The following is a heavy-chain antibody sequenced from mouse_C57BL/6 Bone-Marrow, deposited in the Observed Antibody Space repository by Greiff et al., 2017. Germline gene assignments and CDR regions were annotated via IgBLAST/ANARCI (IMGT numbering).Heavy chain of an antibody. Sequence: VQLQQSGAELVRPGASVKLSCTASGSNIKDDYMHWVKQRPEQGLEWIGWIDPENGDTEYASKFQGKATITADTSSNTAYLQLSSLTSEDTAVNYCTPSSHAMDCWGQGASVTGSS. CDR2: IDPENGDT. V-gene: IGHV14-4*01. CDR1: GSNIKDDY. J-gene: IGHJ4*01. CDR3: TPSSHAMDC. D-gene: IGHD1-1*01.